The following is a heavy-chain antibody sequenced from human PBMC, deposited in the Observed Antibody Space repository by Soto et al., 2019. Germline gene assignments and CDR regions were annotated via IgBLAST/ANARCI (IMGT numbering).Heavy chain of an antibody. CDR2: ISGSGGST. Sequence: GGSLRLSCAASGFTFSSYAMSWVRQAPGKGLEWVSAISGSGGSTYYADSVKGRFTISRDNSKNTLYLQMNSLRAEDTAVYYCAKDQMAGYYDYVWGSYRYNWFDPWGQGTLVTVSS. V-gene: IGHV3-23*01. J-gene: IGHJ5*02. CDR3: AKDQMAGYYDYVWGSYRYNWFDP. CDR1: GFTFSSYA. D-gene: IGHD3-16*02.